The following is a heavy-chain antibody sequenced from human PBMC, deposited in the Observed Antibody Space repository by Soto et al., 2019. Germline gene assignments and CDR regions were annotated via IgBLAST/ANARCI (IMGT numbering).Heavy chain of an antibody. D-gene: IGHD2-15*01. J-gene: IGHJ4*02. Sequence: GASVKVSCKASGYTFTSYGISWVRQAPGQGLEWMGWISAYNGNTNYAQKLQGRVTMTTDTSTSTAYMELRSLRSDDTAVYYCARELGYCSGGSCYSVSYFDYWGQPTLVTVSS. CDR1: GYTFTSYG. V-gene: IGHV1-18*01. CDR2: ISAYNGNT. CDR3: ARELGYCSGGSCYSVSYFDY.